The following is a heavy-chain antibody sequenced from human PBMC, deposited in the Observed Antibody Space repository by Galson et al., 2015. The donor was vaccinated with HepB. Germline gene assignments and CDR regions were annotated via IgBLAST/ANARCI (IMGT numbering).Heavy chain of an antibody. J-gene: IGHJ4*02. CDR1: GFTFSSYS. V-gene: IGHV3-21*01. CDR3: ARAFLYYYDSSGFIDY. Sequence: SLRLSCAASGFTFSSYSMNWVRQAPGKGLEWVSSISSSSSYIYYADSVKGRFTISRDNAKNSLYLQMNSLRAEDTAVYYCARAFLYYYDSSGFIDYWGQGTLVTVSS. D-gene: IGHD3-22*01. CDR2: ISSSSSYI.